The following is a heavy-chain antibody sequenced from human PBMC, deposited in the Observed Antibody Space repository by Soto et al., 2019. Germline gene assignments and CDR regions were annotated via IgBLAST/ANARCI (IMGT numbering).Heavy chain of an antibody. J-gene: IGHJ6*02. CDR3: ARDRSTAMVTGYYYGMDV. CDR1: GFTFSSYA. V-gene: IGHV3-30-3*01. CDR2: ISYDGSNK. Sequence: GGSLRLSCAASGFTFSSYAMHWVRQAPGKGLEWVAVISYDGSNKYYADSVKGRFTISRDNSKNTLYLQMNSLRAEDTAVYYCARDRSTAMVTGYYYGMDVWGQGTTVTV. D-gene: IGHD5-18*01.